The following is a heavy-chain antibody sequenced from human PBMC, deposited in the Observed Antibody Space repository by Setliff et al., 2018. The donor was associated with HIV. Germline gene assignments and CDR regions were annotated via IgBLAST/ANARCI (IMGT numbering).Heavy chain of an antibody. J-gene: IGHJ3*02. Sequence: VASVKVSCKASGGTFSSYAISWVRQAPGQGLEWMGRISAYNGNTNYAQKLQGRVTMTTDTSTSTAYMELRSLRSDDTAVYYCARVGGPGWAFDIWGQGTMVTVSS. CDR1: GGTFSSYA. V-gene: IGHV1-18*01. CDR3: ARVGGPGWAFDI. CDR2: ISAYNGNT. D-gene: IGHD2-15*01.